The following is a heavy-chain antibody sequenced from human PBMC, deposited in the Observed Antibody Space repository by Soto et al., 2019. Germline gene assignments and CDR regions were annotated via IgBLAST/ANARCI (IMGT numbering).Heavy chain of an antibody. CDR1: SSTSSSYA. J-gene: IGHJ6*02. CDR3: AKGCDIVVGDYYYVQDV. Sequence: GSLKRSCAPSSSTSSSYAISWIRQAAGKGLEWVSAISGSGGSTYYADSVKGRFTISRDNSKNTLYLQMNSLRAEDTAVDYCAKGCDIVVGDYYYVQDVSSQRTTVT. V-gene: IGHV3-23*01. D-gene: IGHD2-15*01. CDR2: ISGSGGST.